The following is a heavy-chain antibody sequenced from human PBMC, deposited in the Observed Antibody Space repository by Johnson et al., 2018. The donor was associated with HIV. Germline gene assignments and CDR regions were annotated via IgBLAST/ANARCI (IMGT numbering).Heavy chain of an antibody. CDR2: INWNSGSM. V-gene: IGHV3-9*01. Sequence: VLLVESGGGLVQPGRSLTLSCAASGFTFHDYAMHWVRQAPGKGLEWVSGINWNSGSMDYADSVKGRFTISRDNAKNSLYLQMNSLRAEDTAVYYCARAHDAFDIWGQGTMVTVSS. CDR3: ARAHDAFDI. CDR1: GFTFHDYA. J-gene: IGHJ3*02.